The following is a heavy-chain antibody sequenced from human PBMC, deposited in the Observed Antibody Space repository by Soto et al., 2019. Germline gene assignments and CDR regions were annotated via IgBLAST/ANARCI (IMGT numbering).Heavy chain of an antibody. D-gene: IGHD3-3*01. CDR1: GGSISSGGYY. CDR2: IYYSGST. CDR3: ARDRIRFLEWLLPGGGMDV. J-gene: IGHJ6*02. V-gene: IGHV4-31*03. Sequence: QVQLQESGPGLVKPSQTLSLTCTVSGGSISSGGYYWSWIGQHPGKGLEWIGYIYYSGSTYYNPSLKSRVTISVDTSKNQFSLKLSSVTAADTAVYYCARDRIRFLEWLLPGGGMDVWGQGTTVTVSS.